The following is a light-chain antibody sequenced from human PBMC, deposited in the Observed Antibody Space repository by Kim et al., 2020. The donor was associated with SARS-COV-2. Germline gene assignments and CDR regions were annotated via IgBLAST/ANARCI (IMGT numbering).Light chain of an antibody. CDR3: MQGTDWPPT. J-gene: IGKJ5*01. CDR2: EVS. CDR1: ESLVYRDGNTY. Sequence: DVVVTQSPLSLPVTLGQPASISCRSKESLVYRDGNTYLNWFQQRPGQSPRRLIYEVSNRDSGVPDRFSGSGSGTDFTLTISRVGAEDVATYFCMQGTDWPPTFGQGTRLEIK. V-gene: IGKV2-30*01.